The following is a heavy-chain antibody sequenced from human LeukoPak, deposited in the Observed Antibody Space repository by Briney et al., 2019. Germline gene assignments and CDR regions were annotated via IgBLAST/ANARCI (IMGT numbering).Heavy chain of an antibody. Sequence: NPSETLSLTCTLSGGPISSGGYYWSWIRQHPGKGLEWIGYIYYSGSTYYNPSLTSRVTISVDTAKNKLSLKLSSVTAANTAVYYCARDRRYDSWSGPSGSGSLMDVWGQGTTVTVSS. J-gene: IGHJ6*02. V-gene: IGHV4-31*03. CDR2: IYYSGST. CDR1: GGPISSGGYY. CDR3: ARDRRYDSWSGPSGSGSLMDV. D-gene: IGHD3-3*01.